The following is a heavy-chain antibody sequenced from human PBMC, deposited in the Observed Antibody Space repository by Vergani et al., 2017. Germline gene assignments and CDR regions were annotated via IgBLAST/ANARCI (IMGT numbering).Heavy chain of an antibody. CDR3: AKDAQQPPAGYYCGMDV. D-gene: IGHD6-13*01. J-gene: IGHJ6*02. V-gene: IGHV3-30*18. CDR2: ISYDGSNK. Sequence: QVQLVESGGGVVQPGRSLRLSCAASGFTFSSYGMHWVRQAPGKGLEWVAVISYDGSNKYYEDSVTVRFTISRDNSKNTLYLQMNSLRAEETAVYYCAKDAQQPPAGYYCGMDVWGQGTTVTVSS. CDR1: GFTFSSYG.